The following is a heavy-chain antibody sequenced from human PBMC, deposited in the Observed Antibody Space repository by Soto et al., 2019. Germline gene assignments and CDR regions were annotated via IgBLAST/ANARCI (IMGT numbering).Heavy chain of an antibody. V-gene: IGHV3-7*01. J-gene: IGHJ6*03. CDR2: IKQDGSEK. CDR1: GFTFSSYW. CDR3: ARVKSPYYYYYMDV. Sequence: GGSLRLSCAASGFTFSSYWMSWVRQAPGKGLEWVANIKQDGSEKYYVDSVKGRFTISRDNAKNSLYLQMNSLRAEDTAVYYCARVKSPYYYYYMDVWGKGTTVTVSS.